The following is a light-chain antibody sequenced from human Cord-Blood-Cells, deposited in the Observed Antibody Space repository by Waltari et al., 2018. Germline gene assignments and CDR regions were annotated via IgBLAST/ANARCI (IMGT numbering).Light chain of an antibody. V-gene: IGKV3-15*01. Sequence: EIVMTQSSATLSLFPGERATPSCRASQSVSSNLAWYQQKPGQAPKLLIYGASTRATGIPARFSGSGSGTEFTLTISSLQSEDFAVYYCQQYNNWPYTFGQGTKLEIK. CDR1: QSVSSN. J-gene: IGKJ2*01. CDR3: QQYNNWPYT. CDR2: GAS.